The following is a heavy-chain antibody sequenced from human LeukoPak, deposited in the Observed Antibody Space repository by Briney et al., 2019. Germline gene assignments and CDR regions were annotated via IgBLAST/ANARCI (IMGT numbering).Heavy chain of an antibody. CDR2: IDGGGLTT. V-gene: IGHV3-23*01. CDR1: GFTFNNNV. J-gene: IGHJ4*02. D-gene: IGHD1-26*01. CDR3: AKRGVGTSNAYFDY. Sequence: GGSLRLSCAASGFTFNNNVMNWVRRTPGKGLEWVSGIDGGGLTTYYADSVKGRFAICRDNSKNTLYLQMNSLRTEDTAVYYCAKRGVGTSNAYFDYWGQGTLVTVSS.